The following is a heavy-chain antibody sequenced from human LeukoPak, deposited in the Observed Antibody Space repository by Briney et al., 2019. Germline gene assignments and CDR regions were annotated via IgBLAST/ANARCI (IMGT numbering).Heavy chain of an antibody. D-gene: IGHD1-26*01. V-gene: IGHV3-74*01. CDR3: ASGGNIVESTRAHDY. Sequence: PGGSLRLSCAASGFTFSNYWMHWVRQDPAKGLVWVSYIKTDGSSTNYADSVKGRFTVSRDNAKNTLYLQMNSLRTEDTAVYYCASGGNIVESTRAHDYRGQGTLVTVSS. CDR2: IKTDGSST. CDR1: GFTFSNYW. J-gene: IGHJ4*02.